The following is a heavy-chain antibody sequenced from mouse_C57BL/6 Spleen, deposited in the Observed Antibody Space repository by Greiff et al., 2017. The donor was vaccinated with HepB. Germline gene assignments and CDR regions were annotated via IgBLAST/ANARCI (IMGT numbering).Heavy chain of an antibody. CDR2: ISYDGSN. Sequence: EVHLVESGPGLVKPSQSLSLTCSVTGYSITSGYYWNWIRQFPGNKLEWMGYISYDGSNNYNPSLKNRISITRDTSKNQFFLKLNSVTTEDTATYYCARLDDYDPFDYWGQGTTLTVSS. CDR1: GYSITSGYY. J-gene: IGHJ2*01. D-gene: IGHD2-4*01. V-gene: IGHV3-6*01. CDR3: ARLDDYDPFDY.